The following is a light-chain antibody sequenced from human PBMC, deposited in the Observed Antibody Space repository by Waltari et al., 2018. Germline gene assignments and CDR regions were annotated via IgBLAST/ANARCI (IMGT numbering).Light chain of an antibody. J-gene: IGKJ1*01. Sequence: EILLTQSPGTLSLSPGDRATLSCRTSQTVDNTYLAWYQQKLGQAPRLLISGISNRATGIPDRFRGSGSGTDFTLTISRLEPEDFAVYFCQQYTHSPWTFGQGTRVEVK. CDR1: QTVDNTY. V-gene: IGKV3-20*01. CDR2: GIS. CDR3: QQYTHSPWT.